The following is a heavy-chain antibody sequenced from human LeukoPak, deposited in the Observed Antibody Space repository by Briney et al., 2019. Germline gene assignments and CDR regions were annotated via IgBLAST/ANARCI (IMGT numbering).Heavy chain of an antibody. CDR2: ISSNGGST. Sequence: GGFLRLSCAASGFTFSSYAMHWVRQAPGKGLEYVSAISSNGGSTYYANSVKGRFTISRDNSKNTLYLQMGSLRAEDMAVYYCARALRGELLEVGFDYWGQGTLVTVSS. CDR3: ARALRGELLEVGFDY. CDR1: GFTFSSYA. V-gene: IGHV3-64*01. J-gene: IGHJ4*02. D-gene: IGHD1-26*01.